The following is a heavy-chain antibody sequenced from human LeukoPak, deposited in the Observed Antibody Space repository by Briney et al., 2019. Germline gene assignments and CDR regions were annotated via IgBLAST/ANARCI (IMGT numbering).Heavy chain of an antibody. J-gene: IGHJ4*02. CDR3: ARDVHSSSWYYFDY. Sequence: PGGSLRLSCAASGFTFSSYAMSWVRQAPGKGLEWVSAISGSGGSTYYADSVKGRFTISRDNAKNSLYLQMNSLRAEDTAVYYCARDVHSSSWYYFDYWGQGTLVTVSS. CDR1: GFTFSSYA. CDR2: ISGSGGST. D-gene: IGHD6-13*01. V-gene: IGHV3-23*01.